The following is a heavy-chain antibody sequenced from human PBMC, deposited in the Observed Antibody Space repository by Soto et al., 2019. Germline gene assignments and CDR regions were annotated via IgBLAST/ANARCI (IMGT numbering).Heavy chain of an antibody. J-gene: IGHJ6*02. D-gene: IGHD3-10*01. CDR3: ARTYYYGSGSYFHYGMDV. CDR2: INPSGGST. V-gene: IGHV1-46*01. CDR1: GYTFTSYY. Sequence: GASVKVSCKASGYTFTSYYMHWVRQAPGQGLEWMGIINPSGGSTSYAQKFQGRVTMTRDTPTSTVYMELSSLRSEDTAVYYCARTYYYGSGSYFHYGMDVWGQGTTVTVSS.